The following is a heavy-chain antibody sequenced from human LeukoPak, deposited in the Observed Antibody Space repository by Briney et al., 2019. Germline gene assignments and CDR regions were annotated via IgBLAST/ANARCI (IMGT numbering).Heavy chain of an antibody. D-gene: IGHD2-2*01. CDR1: GYTFTGYY. V-gene: IGHV1-2*02. CDR3: ARGVVVPAAERIGFDY. J-gene: IGHJ4*02. CDR2: INPNSGGT. Sequence: ASVNVSCKASGYTFTGYYMHWVRQAPGQGLEWMGWINPNSGGTNYAQKFQGRVTMTRDTSISTAYMELSRLRSDDTAVYYCARGVVVPAAERIGFDYWGQGTLVTVSS.